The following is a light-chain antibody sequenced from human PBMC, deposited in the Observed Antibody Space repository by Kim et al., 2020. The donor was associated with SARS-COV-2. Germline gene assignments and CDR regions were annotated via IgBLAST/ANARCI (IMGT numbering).Light chain of an antibody. CDR3: QQFHILPWT. CDR2: GAS. V-gene: IGKV3-20*01. J-gene: IGKJ1*01. Sequence: EIVLTQSPGTLSLSPGERATLSCRASQSVSSSYLAWYQQKPGQAPRLLIYGASSRATGIPDRFSGSGSGTDFTLTISRLEPEDFVVYFCQQFHILPWTFGRGTKLEI. CDR1: QSVSSSY.